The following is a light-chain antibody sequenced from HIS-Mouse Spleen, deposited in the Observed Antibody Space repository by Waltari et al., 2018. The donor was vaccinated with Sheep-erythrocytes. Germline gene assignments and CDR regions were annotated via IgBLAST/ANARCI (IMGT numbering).Light chain of an antibody. V-gene: IGLV2-8*01. CDR2: EVS. CDR1: SSDVGGSNH. CDR3: SSYAGSNNWV. Sequence: QSALTQPPSASGSPGQSVTIPCTGTSSDVGGSNHFPWYQQHPGKAPKLMIYEVSKRPSGVPDRFSGSKSGNTASLTVSGLQAEDEADYYCSSYAGSNNWVFGGGTKLTVL. J-gene: IGLJ3*02.